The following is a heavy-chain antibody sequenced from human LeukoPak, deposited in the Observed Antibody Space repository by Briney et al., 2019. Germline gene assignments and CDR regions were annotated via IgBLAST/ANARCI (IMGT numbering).Heavy chain of an antibody. V-gene: IGHV3-66*01. D-gene: IGHD3-10*01. CDR3: AREYYYASGTYWNWFDP. CDR1: GFTVSSNY. Sequence: PGGSLRLSCAASGFTVSSNYMSRVRQAPGKGLEWVSTIYSGGSTYYADSVRDRFTISRDNSKNTVYLQMNSLRAEDTAVYHCAREYYYASGTYWNWFDPWGQGTLVTVSS. J-gene: IGHJ5*02. CDR2: IYSGGST.